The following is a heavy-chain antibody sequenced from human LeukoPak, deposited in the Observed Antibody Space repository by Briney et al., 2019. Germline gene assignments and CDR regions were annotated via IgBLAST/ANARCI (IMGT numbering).Heavy chain of an antibody. CDR3: AKDRSIAAGDDAFDI. Sequence: GGSLRLSCAASGFTFSSYAMNWVRQAPGKGLEWVSHISGSGISTYYADSVKGRFTFSRDNSRNTLYLQMNSLRAEDTAVYYCAKDRSIAAGDDAFDIWGQGTMVTVSS. D-gene: IGHD6-13*01. CDR2: ISGSGIST. J-gene: IGHJ3*02. V-gene: IGHV3-23*01. CDR1: GFTFSSYA.